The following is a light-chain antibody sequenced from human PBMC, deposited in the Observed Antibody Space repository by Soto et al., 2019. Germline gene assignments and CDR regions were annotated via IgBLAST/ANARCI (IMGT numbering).Light chain of an antibody. CDR2: GAS. CDR3: QHYNNWPPWT. Sequence: EIVMTQSPATLSVSPGEKTTLSWRASRRFSTNSACYHQKPGRAPRRLIYGASPRATGIPARFIGSGSGTEFTLTISSLQSEDFAVYYCQHYNNWPPWTFGQGTKVEIK. V-gene: IGKV3-15*01. J-gene: IGKJ1*01. CDR1: RRFSTN.